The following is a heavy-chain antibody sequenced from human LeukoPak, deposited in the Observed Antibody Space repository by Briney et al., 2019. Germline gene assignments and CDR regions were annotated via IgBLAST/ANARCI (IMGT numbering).Heavy chain of an antibody. CDR1: RGSISSNSYY. J-gene: IGHJ4*02. CDR3: ARQSNGYFDY. V-gene: IGHV4-39*01. Sequence: SETLSLTCTVSRGSISSNSYYCGWIRQPPGKGLECIGSIYYTGTTYYNPSLKSRVTMSVDTSKNQFSLKLSSVTAADTALYYCARQSNGYFDYWGQGTLVTVSS. CDR2: IYYTGTT. D-gene: IGHD2-15*01.